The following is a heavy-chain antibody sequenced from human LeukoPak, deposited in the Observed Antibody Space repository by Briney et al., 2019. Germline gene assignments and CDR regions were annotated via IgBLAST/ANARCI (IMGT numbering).Heavy chain of an antibody. J-gene: IGHJ4*02. Sequence: ASVKVSCKASGYTFTRYAVHWVRQAPGQGLEWMGWLNTNTGNPTYAQGFTGRFVFSLDTSVSTAYLQISSLKAEDTAVYYCARDWAWLQPKYYFDYWGQGTLVTVSS. CDR3: ARDWAWLQPKYYFDY. V-gene: IGHV7-4-1*02. CDR2: LNTNTGNP. D-gene: IGHD5-18*01. CDR1: GYTFTRYA.